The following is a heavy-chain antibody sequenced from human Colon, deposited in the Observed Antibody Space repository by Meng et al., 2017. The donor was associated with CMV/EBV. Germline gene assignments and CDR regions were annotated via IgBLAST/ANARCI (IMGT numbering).Heavy chain of an antibody. D-gene: IGHD4-11*01. CDR3: ARASNSSFDP. J-gene: IGHJ5*02. Sequence: GESLKISCAASGFTFSAYPIHWVRQAPGKGLEWVAIISHDGAKKYYAASVKGRFTISRDNSQNTVNVQMNSLRGDDTAVYYCARASNSSFDPWRQGTLVTVSS. CDR2: ISHDGAKK. V-gene: IGHV3-30*04. CDR1: GFTFSAYP.